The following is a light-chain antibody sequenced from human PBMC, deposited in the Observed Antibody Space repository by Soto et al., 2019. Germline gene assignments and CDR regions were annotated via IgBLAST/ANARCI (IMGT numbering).Light chain of an antibody. J-gene: IGKJ1*01. CDR2: DAS. CDR1: QSVSSD. Sequence: EMLMTQSPATLSVSPGERATLSCRASQSVSSDLAWYQQKPGQAPRLLIYDASTRATGISARFSGSGSGTEFTLTISSLQSEDFALYYCHQRQSWPRTFGQGTKVDIK. CDR3: HQRQSWPRT. V-gene: IGKV3-15*01.